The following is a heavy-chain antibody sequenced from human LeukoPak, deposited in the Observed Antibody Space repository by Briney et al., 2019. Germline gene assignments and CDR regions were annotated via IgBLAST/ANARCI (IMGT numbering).Heavy chain of an antibody. Sequence: PSETLSLTCAVYGGSFSGYYWSWIRQPAGKGLEWIGEINHSGSTNYNPSLKSRVTISVDTSKNQFSLKLSSVTAADTAVYYCARRRASGYGRGFHNWFDPWGQGTLVTVSS. CDR2: INHSGST. J-gene: IGHJ5*02. CDR1: GGSFSGYY. D-gene: IGHD5-12*01. V-gene: IGHV4-34*01. CDR3: ARRRASGYGRGFHNWFDP.